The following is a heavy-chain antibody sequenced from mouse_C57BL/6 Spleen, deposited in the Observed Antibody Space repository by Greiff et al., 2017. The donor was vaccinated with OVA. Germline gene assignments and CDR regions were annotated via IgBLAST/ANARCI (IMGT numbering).Heavy chain of an antibody. D-gene: IGHD1-1*01. CDR3: ARKENYYGRYYFDY. V-gene: IGHV1-69*01. CDR1: GYTFTSYW. CDR2: IDPSDGDT. Sequence: QVQLQQPGAELVMPGASVKLSCKASGYTFTSYWMHWVKQRPGQGLEWIGEIDPSDGDTNYNQKFKGKSTLTVDKSSSTAYMQLSSLTSEDSAVYYFARKENYYGRYYFDYWGQGTTLTGPS. J-gene: IGHJ2*01.